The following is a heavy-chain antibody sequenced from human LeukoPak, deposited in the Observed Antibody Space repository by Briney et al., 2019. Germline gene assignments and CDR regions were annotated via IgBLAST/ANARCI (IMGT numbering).Heavy chain of an antibody. CDR3: ARHYYDSSGYRN. CDR2: IYHSGST. J-gene: IGHJ4*02. Sequence: PSETLSLTCTVSGYSISSGYYWGWIRQPPGKGLEWIGSIYHSGSTYYNPSLKSRVTISVDTSKNQFSLKLSSVTAADTAVYYCARHYYDSSGYRNWGQGTLVTVSS. CDR1: GYSISSGYY. D-gene: IGHD3-22*01. V-gene: IGHV4-38-2*02.